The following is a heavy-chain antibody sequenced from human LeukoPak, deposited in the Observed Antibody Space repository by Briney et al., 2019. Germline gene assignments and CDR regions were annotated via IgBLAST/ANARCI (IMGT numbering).Heavy chain of an antibody. Sequence: PGGSLRLSCAASGFTFSSYGMHWVRQAPGKGLEWVAFIRYDGSNKYYADSVKGRFTIFRDNSKNTLYLQMNSLRAEDTAVYYCAKGGDCINGICYGYFDYWGQGTLVTVSS. CDR3: AKGGDCINGICYGYFDY. CDR1: GFTFSSYG. CDR2: IRYDGSNK. J-gene: IGHJ4*02. D-gene: IGHD2-8*01. V-gene: IGHV3-30*02.